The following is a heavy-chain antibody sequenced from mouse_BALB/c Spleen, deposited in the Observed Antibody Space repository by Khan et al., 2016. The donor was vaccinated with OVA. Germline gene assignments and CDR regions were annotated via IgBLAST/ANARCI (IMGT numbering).Heavy chain of an antibody. CDR2: IFPNDGGT. J-gene: IGHJ3*01. V-gene: IGHV1-18*01. CDR1: GYPFTDYN. Sequence: VQLKQSGPELVKPGASVKIPCKASGYPFTDYNMAWVKQSHGRGLEWIGDIFPNDGGTVYNQKFKGKATLTVDKSSSTAFMELRSLTSEDTAVYYGARHGYGGFAYWGQGTLVTVSA. CDR3: ARHGYGGFAY. D-gene: IGHD2-2*01.